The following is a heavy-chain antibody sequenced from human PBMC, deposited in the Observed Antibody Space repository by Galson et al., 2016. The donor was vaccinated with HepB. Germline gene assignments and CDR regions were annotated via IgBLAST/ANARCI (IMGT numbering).Heavy chain of an antibody. Sequence: SVKVSCKASGYSFSSYYIHWVRQAPGQGLEWMGRFNPSGASATYVQKFQGRVTMTRDTSTNTVSMELSSLRSEVTAIYYCARERALYYYAGSGHCGFDSWGQGTLVTVSS. J-gene: IGHJ4*02. D-gene: IGHD3-22*01. CDR3: ARERALYYYAGSGHCGFDS. CDR2: FNPSGASA. CDR1: GYSFSSYY. V-gene: IGHV1-46*01.